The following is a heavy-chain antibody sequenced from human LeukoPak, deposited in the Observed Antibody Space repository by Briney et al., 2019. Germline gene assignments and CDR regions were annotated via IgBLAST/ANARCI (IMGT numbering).Heavy chain of an antibody. CDR2: IKRDGSEK. CDR3: ARDARSAAGTTPDYYYYMDV. Sequence: PGESLRLSCAASGFTFSSYWMSWVRQAPGKGLEWVANIKRDGSEKYYVDSVKGRFTISRDNAKNSLYLQMNSLRAEDTAVYYCARDARSAAGTTPDYYYYMDVWGKGTTVTVSS. D-gene: IGHD6-13*01. J-gene: IGHJ6*03. CDR1: GFTFSSYW. V-gene: IGHV3-7*01.